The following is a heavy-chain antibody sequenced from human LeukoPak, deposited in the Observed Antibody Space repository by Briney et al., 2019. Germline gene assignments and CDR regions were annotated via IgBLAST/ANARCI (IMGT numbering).Heavy chain of an antibody. CDR2: IYYSGST. CDR3: ARRVYDILTGYDAFDI. D-gene: IGHD3-9*01. Sequence: SETLSPTCTVSGGSISSYYWSWIRQPPGKGLEWIGYIYYSGSTNYNPSLKSRVTISVDTSKNQFSLKLSSVTAADTAVYYCARRVYDILTGYDAFDIWGQGTMVTVSS. CDR1: GGSISSYY. J-gene: IGHJ3*02. V-gene: IGHV4-59*08.